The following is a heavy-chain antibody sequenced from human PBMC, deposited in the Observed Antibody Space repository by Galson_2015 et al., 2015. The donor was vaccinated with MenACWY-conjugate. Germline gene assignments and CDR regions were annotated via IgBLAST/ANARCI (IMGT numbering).Heavy chain of an antibody. Sequence: CAISGDSVSTNSAAWNWIRQSPSRGLEWLGRTYYRSQWKNDYAVSVKSRITINPDTSKNQFSLQLNSVTFEDTAVYYCARDLGSGSNNWFDPWGQGTLVTVSS. CDR2: TYYRSQWKN. V-gene: IGHV6-1*01. D-gene: IGHD5-12*01. J-gene: IGHJ5*02. CDR1: GDSVSTNSAA. CDR3: ARDLGSGSNNWFDP.